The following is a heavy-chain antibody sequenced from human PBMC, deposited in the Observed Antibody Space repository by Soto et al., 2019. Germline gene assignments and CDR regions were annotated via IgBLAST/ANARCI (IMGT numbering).Heavy chain of an antibody. D-gene: IGHD6-6*01. J-gene: IGHJ6*02. V-gene: IGHV1-69*06. CDR2: IIPIFGTA. CDR1: GVTFSSYA. CDR3: ARDRWGRSARQTTYDGMYGMDF. Sequence: SVKVSCNASGVTFSSYAISWVRPAPGQVLECMVGIIPIFGTANYAQKFQGRVTVTADKSTSTAYMELSSLRSEDTAVYYCARDRWGRSARQTTYDGMYGMDFWGQGTTVTVSS.